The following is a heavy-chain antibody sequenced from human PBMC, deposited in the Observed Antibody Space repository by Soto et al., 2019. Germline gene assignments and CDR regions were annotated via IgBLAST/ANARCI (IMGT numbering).Heavy chain of an antibody. D-gene: IGHD6-13*01. J-gene: IGHJ4*02. V-gene: IGHV4-30-4*01. CDR1: GGSISSGDYY. Sequence: PSETLSLTCTVSGGSISSGDYYWSWIRQPPGKGLEWIGYIYYSGSTYYNPSLKSRVTISVDTSKDQFSLKLSSVTAADTAVYYCARVRSWSGYYFDYWGQGTLVTVSS. CDR2: IYYSGST. CDR3: ARVRSWSGYYFDY.